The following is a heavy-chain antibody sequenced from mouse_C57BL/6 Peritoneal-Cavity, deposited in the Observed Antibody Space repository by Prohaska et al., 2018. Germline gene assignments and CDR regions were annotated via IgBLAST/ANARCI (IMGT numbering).Heavy chain of an antibody. V-gene: IGHV1-31*01. Sequence: HGNILDWIGYIYPYNGVSSYNQKFKGKATLIVDKSSSTAYMELRSLTSEDSAVYYCAGVEYYYAMDYWGQGTSVTVSS. CDR3: AGVEYYYAMDY. CDR2: IYPYNGVS. J-gene: IGHJ4*01.